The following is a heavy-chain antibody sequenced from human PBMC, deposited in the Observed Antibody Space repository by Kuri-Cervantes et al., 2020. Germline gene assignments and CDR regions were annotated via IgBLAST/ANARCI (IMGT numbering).Heavy chain of an antibody. CDR1: GGSISSSSYY. Sequence: AETLCLTCTVSGGSISSSSYYWCWIRQPPGKGLEWIGTIYYSGSTYYNPSLKSRVTISVDTSKNQFSLKLSPVTAADTAVYYCAIGGAPWFDPWGQGTLVTVSS. D-gene: IGHD3-16*01. CDR2: IYYSGST. V-gene: IGHV4-39*07. CDR3: AIGGAPWFDP. J-gene: IGHJ5*02.